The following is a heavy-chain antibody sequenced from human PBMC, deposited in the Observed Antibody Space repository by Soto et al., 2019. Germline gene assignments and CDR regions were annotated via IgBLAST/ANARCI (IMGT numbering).Heavy chain of an antibody. V-gene: IGHV3-30*18. Sequence: PGGSLRLSCAASGFTFSSYGMHWVRQAPGKGLEWVAVISYDGSNKYYADSVKGRFTISRDNSKNTLYLQMNSLRAEDTAVYYCAKERRVDGYGDYLDYWGQGTLVTVSS. CDR2: ISYDGSNK. J-gene: IGHJ4*02. CDR1: GFTFSSYG. D-gene: IGHD4-17*01. CDR3: AKERRVDGYGDYLDY.